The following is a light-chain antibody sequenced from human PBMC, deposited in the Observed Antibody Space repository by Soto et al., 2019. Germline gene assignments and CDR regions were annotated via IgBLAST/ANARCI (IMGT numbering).Light chain of an antibody. J-gene: IGKJ4*01. CDR2: GAS. Sequence: EIVLTQSPGTLSLSPGERATLSCRASQSVGTSLAWYQLKPGQAPRLLIYGASSRATGIPDRFSGSGSGTDFTVIISRLEPEDVAAYYCQHYADLPLTFGGGTKVEIK. CDR1: QSVGTS. V-gene: IGKV3-20*01. CDR3: QHYADLPLT.